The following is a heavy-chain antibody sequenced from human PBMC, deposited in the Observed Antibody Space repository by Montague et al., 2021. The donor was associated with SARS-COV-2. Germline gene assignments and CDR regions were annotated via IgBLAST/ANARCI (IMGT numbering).Heavy chain of an antibody. J-gene: IGHJ4*02. CDR2: VHDIESS. CDR1: GASISRYF. Sequence: SETLSLTCTVSGASISRYFWNWIRQTPGKGLEWMGYVHDIESSIYNPSLQSRITILLDTPKNQFSLGLNAVTAADTAVYYCARVTLGGRDGRTRQYDGLDSWGQGILVTVSS. CDR3: ARVTLGGRDGRTRQYDGLDS. V-gene: IGHV4-59*01. D-gene: IGHD3-16*01.